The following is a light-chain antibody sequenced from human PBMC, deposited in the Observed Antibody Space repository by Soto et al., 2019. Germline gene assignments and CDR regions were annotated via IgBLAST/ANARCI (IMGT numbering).Light chain of an antibody. CDR2: DVS. Sequence: QSLLTRPSSVSGSAGESITISCTGTSSDVGGYNYVSWYQQHPGKAPKLMIYDVSNRPSGVSNRFSGSKSGNTASLTISGLQAEDEADYYCSSYTSSSTPYVFGTGTKVTVL. V-gene: IGLV2-14*01. J-gene: IGLJ1*01. CDR1: SSDVGGYNY. CDR3: SSYTSSSTPYV.